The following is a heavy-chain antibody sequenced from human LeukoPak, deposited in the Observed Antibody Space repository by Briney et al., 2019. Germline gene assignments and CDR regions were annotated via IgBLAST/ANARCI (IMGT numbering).Heavy chain of an antibody. V-gene: IGHV4-59*01. CDR2: IYYSGIT. D-gene: IGHD3-22*01. J-gene: IGHJ4*02. CDR3: ARAYDSSGYLRGPFDY. Sequence: PSETLSLTCTVSGGSITPYHWSWIRQPPGKGLEWIGYIYYSGITNYNPSLKSRVTISVDTSKNQFSLNLRSVTAADTAVYYCARAYDSSGYLRGPFDYWGQGTLVTVSS. CDR1: GGSITPYH.